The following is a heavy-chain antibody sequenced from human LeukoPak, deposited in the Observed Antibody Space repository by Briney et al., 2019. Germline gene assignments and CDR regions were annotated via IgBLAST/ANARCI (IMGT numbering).Heavy chain of an antibody. CDR2: INHSGST. CDR1: GGSFSGYY. CDR3: ARGVWFGEPFFDY. D-gene: IGHD3-10*01. J-gene: IGHJ4*02. Sequence: PSETLSLTCAVYGGSFSGYYWSWIRQPPGKGLEWIGEINHSGSTYYNPSLKSRVTISVDTSKNQFSLKLSSVTAADTAVYYCARGVWFGEPFFDYWGQGTLVTVSS. V-gene: IGHV4-34*01.